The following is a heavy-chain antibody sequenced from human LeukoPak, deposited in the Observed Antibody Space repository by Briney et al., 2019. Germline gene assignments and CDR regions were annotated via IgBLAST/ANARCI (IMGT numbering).Heavy chain of an antibody. Sequence: PGGSLRLSCAASGFTFSSYAMHWVRQAPGKGREWVAVISYDGSNKYYADSVRGRFTISRDNSKNTLYLQMNSLRDEDTAVYYCARDHGYAFDYWGQGTLVTVSS. D-gene: IGHD5-12*01. CDR1: GFTFSSYA. CDR2: ISYDGSNK. CDR3: ARDHGYAFDY. J-gene: IGHJ4*02. V-gene: IGHV3-30-3*01.